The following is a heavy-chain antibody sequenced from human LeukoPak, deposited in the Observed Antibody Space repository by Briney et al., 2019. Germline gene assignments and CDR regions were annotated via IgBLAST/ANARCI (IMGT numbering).Heavy chain of an antibody. CDR3: ARAPYCIGGSCRFDY. Sequence: GGSLRLSCAVSGFTSSSYWMSWVRQAPGKGLEWVANIKQDGSEKYYEDSVKGRFTISRDNAKNSLYLQMNSLRAEDTAVYYCARAPYCIGGSCRFDYWGRGTLVTVSS. CDR2: IKQDGSEK. CDR1: GFTSSSYW. D-gene: IGHD2-15*01. J-gene: IGHJ4*02. V-gene: IGHV3-7*03.